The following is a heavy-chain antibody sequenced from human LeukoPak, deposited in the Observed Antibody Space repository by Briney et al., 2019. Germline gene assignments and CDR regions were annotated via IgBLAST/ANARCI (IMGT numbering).Heavy chain of an antibody. CDR1: RFTFSSYD. J-gene: IGHJ4*02. D-gene: IGHD3-3*01. CDR3: ARSARLMKGVVEVTALDD. CDR2: ISGSGGST. V-gene: IGHV3-23*01. Sequence: GGTLRLSCAASRFTFSSYDMSWVRQAPGKGLEWVSAISGSGGSTYYADSVKGRFTISRDKSKNTLYLEMNSLRADDTAVYYCARSARLMKGVVEVTALDDWGQGTLVTVSS.